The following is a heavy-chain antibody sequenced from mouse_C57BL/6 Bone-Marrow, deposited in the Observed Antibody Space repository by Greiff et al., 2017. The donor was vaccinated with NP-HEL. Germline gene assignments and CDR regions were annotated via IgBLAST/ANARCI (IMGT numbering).Heavy chain of an antibody. Sequence: QVQLQQPGAELVKPGASVKLSCKASGYTFTSYWMHWVKQRPGQGLEWIGMIHPSSGSTNYNEKFKSKATLTVDKSSSTAYMQLSSLTSEDSAVYYCARNDFIYYDYTWFAYWGQGTLVTVSA. J-gene: IGHJ3*01. CDR2: IHPSSGST. CDR1: GYTFTSYW. CDR3: ARNDFIYYDYTWFAY. D-gene: IGHD2-4*01. V-gene: IGHV1-64*01.